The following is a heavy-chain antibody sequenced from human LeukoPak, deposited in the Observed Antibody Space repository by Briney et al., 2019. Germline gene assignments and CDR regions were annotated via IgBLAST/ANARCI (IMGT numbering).Heavy chain of an antibody. J-gene: IGHJ5*02. D-gene: IGHD6-13*01. CDR3: ARTPGISASSGKFWFDP. V-gene: IGHV5-51*01. Sequence: GESLKISCKGSGYGFTSYWIGWVRQMPGKGLEWMGIIYPGDSDTRYSPSFQGQVTISADKSISTAYLQWSSLKASDTAMYYCARTPGISASSGKFWFDPWGQGILVTVSS. CDR1: GYGFTSYW. CDR2: IYPGDSDT.